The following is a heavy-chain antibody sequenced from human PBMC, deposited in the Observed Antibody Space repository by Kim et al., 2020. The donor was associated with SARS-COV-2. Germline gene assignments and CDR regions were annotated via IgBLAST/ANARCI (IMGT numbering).Heavy chain of an antibody. CDR1: GGSFSGYY. D-gene: IGHD3-9*01. CDR2: INHSGST. Sequence: SETLSLTCAVYGGSFSGYYWSWIRQPPGKGLEWIGEINHSGSTNYNPSLKSRVTISVDTSKNQFSLKLSSVTAADTAVYYCARVIPRGLRYFDPYYFDYWGQGTLVTVSS. J-gene: IGHJ4*02. CDR3: ARVIPRGLRYFDPYYFDY. V-gene: IGHV4-34*01.